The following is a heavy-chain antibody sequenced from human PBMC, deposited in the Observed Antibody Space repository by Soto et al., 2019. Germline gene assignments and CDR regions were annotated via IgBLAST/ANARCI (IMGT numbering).Heavy chain of an antibody. V-gene: IGHV4-30-4*01. CDR3: ARLPWSAVSRRAFDI. CDR2: IDHSGTA. Sequence: KSSETLSLTCSVSGGSLSSGDNYWSWIRQSPGKGLECIGYIDHSGTAYYNPSLQGRVILSVDTSNNLFSLSLTSMTAADTAVYYCARLPWSAVSRRAFDIWGQGTMVTVSS. J-gene: IGHJ3*02. CDR1: GGSLSSGDNY. D-gene: IGHD3-3*01.